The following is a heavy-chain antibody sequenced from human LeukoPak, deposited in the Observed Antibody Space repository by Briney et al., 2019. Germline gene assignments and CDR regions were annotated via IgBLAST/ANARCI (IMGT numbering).Heavy chain of an antibody. Sequence: SETLSLTCTVSGGSINRYYWSWIRQPAGKGLEWIGRIYSSGSSNYNPSLKSRVTMSVDTSKNQFSLKLSSLTAADTAVYYCARVGCTTTSCYGDYYYYMDVWGKGTTVTVSS. CDR2: IYSSGSS. J-gene: IGHJ6*03. CDR3: ARVGCTTTSCYGDYYYYMDV. CDR1: GGSINRYY. D-gene: IGHD2-2*01. V-gene: IGHV4-4*07.